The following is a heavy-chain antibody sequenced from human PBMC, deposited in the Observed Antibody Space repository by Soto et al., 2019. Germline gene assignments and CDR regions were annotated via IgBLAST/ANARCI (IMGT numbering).Heavy chain of an antibody. V-gene: IGHV4-39*01. CDR1: GGSISSSSYY. CDR3: ARQLNAFDP. J-gene: IGHJ5*02. CDR2: IYYSGST. Sequence: LSLPCTVSGGSISSSSYYWGWIRQPPGKGLEWIGSIYYSGSTYYNPSLKSRVTISVDTSKNQFSLKLSSVTAADTAVYYCARQLNAFDPWGQGTLVTVSS.